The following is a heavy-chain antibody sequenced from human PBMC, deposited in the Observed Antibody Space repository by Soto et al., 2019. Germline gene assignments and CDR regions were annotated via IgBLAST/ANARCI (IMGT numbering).Heavy chain of an antibody. CDR3: ARAVVLPFTRFYDMDV. J-gene: IGHJ6*02. CDR1: GGTFSSYS. CDR2: LIPMFGTT. D-gene: IGHD2-2*01. Sequence: QVQLVQSGAEVKTPGSSVKVSCKASGGTFSSYSINWVRQAPGQGLEWMGRLIPMFGTTDYAQRFQGRVTFTADESTSPASMEVTNLTSEDTAVYYCARAVVLPFTRFYDMDVWGQGTTVTVSS. V-gene: IGHV1-69*18.